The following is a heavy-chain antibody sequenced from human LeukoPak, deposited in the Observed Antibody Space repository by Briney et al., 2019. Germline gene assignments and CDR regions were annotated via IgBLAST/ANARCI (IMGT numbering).Heavy chain of an antibody. CDR2: IYYSGST. V-gene: IGHV4-59*01. CDR1: GGSISSYY. D-gene: IGHD6-19*01. J-gene: IGHJ6*02. CDR3: AREGVAVAGDYYYYYGMDV. Sequence: SETLSLTCTVSGGSISSYYWSWIRQPPGKGLEWIGYIYYSGSTNYNPSLKSRVTISVDTSKHQFSLKLSSVTAADTAVYYCAREGVAVAGDYYYYYGMDVWGQGTTVTVSS.